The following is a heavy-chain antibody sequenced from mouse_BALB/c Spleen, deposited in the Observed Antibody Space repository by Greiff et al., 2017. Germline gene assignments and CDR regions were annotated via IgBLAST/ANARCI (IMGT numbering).Heavy chain of an antibody. CDR1: GFTFSSYA. CDR2: ISSGGSYT. D-gene: IGHD1-1*01. V-gene: IGHV5-9-4*01. Sequence: EVKVVESGGGLVKPGGSLKLSCAASGFTFSSYAMSWVRQSPEKRLEWVAEISSGGSYTYYPDTVTGRFTISRDNAKNTLYLEMSSLRSEDTAMYYCARAYYGYFDYWGQGTTLTVSS. CDR3: ARAYYGYFDY. J-gene: IGHJ2*01.